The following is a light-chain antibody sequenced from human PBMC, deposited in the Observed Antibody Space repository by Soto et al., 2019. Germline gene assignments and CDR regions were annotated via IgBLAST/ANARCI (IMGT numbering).Light chain of an antibody. J-gene: IGLJ3*02. CDR3: SSNTSSSAVV. V-gene: IGLV2-14*01. Sequence: QSVLTQPASVSWSPGQSITISCTGTSSDVGGYNYVSWYQQYPGKAPKLMIYDVSNRPSGVSNRFSGSKSGNPASLTISGLQAEDEADYYCSSNTSSSAVVFGGGNKLTVL. CDR1: SSDVGGYNY. CDR2: DVS.